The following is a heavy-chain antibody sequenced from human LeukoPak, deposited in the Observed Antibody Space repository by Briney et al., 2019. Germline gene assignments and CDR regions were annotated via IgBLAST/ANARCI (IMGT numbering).Heavy chain of an antibody. CDR3: ARVGGTNYYYYGMDV. Sequence: SETLSLTCTVSGGSISNYYWSWIRQPPGKGLEWIGYIYYSGSTNYNPSLMSRVTISVDTSKNQFSLKLSSVTAADTAVYYCARVGGTNYYYYGMDVWGQGTTVTVSS. D-gene: IGHD1-26*01. V-gene: IGHV4-59*01. CDR1: GGSISNYY. J-gene: IGHJ6*02. CDR2: IYYSGST.